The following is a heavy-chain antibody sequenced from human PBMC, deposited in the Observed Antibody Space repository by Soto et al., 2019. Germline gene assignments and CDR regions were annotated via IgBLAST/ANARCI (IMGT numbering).Heavy chain of an antibody. Sequence: PSETLAITFTVSGDSVSSWDYYWTWIRQPPVKGLEWVGHIYFSGRTNYIPSLESRVTISLYTSKNQFSLKLTSVTAADTAEYYCERVPNDTYIVYWSGTWGQGTMVTVSS. V-gene: IGHV4-61*08. J-gene: IGHJ5*02. CDR2: IYFSGRT. CDR1: GDSVSSWDYY. CDR3: ERVPNDTYIVYWSGT. D-gene: IGHD2-15*01.